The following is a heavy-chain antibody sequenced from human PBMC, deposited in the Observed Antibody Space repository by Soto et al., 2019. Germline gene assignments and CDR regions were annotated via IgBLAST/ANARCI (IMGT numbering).Heavy chain of an antibody. V-gene: IGHV4-30-4*01. D-gene: IGHD2-21*01. J-gene: IGHJ4*02. CDR2: IYNSGNT. CDR3: ASGLSGDKVDQ. CDR1: VGSISDGAYY. Sequence: SETLSLTCTVSVGSISDGAYYWSWIRQPPGKGLEWIGHIYNSGNTYNNPSLRSRLTISLDTSKSQFSLNLNSVTAADTAVYYCASGLSGDKVDQWGQGTLVTVS.